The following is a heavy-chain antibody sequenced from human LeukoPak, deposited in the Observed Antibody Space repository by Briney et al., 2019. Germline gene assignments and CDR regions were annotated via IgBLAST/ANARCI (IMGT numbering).Heavy chain of an antibody. Sequence: GGSLRLSCAASGFTVSSNYMSWVRQAPGKGLEWVSSISSSSSYIYYADSVKGRFTISRDNAKNSLYLQMNSLRAEDTAVYYCAGIRDGYNYPHDYWGQGTLVTVSS. J-gene: IGHJ4*02. V-gene: IGHV3-21*01. CDR3: AGIRDGYNYPHDY. CDR1: GFTVSSNY. D-gene: IGHD5-24*01. CDR2: ISSSSSYI.